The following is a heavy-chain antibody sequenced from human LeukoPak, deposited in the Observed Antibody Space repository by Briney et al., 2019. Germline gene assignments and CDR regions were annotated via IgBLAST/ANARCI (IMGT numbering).Heavy chain of an antibody. J-gene: IGHJ4*02. CDR1: GFSLSTYW. CDR2: INPGGTET. CDR3: GRFGYVAGVDL. V-gene: IGHV3-7*01. Sequence: GGSLRLSCAASGFSLSTYWVTGVRQAPGTGLEGVANINPGGTETYYVEPVKGRLTISRDNAKNLVYLQMNSLRAEDSAVYHCGRFGYVAGVDLWGQGTLVTVSS. D-gene: IGHD6-19*01.